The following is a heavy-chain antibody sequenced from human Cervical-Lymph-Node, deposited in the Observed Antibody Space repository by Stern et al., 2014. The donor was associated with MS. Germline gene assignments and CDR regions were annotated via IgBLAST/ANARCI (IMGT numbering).Heavy chain of an antibody. V-gene: IGHV3-30*19. CDR1: GFTFSKYG. D-gene: IGHD1-26*01. Sequence: VQLVESGGGVVQPGRSLRLSCAASGFTFSKYGIHWVRQAPGTGLEWLAGISDDGSYKNYADSVRGRFTISRDNPRNTVFLQMNSLRAEDTAVYQCAREYTTSSKVYGMDVWGQGTTVTVSS. CDR2: ISDDGSYK. CDR3: AREYTTSSKVYGMDV. J-gene: IGHJ6*02.